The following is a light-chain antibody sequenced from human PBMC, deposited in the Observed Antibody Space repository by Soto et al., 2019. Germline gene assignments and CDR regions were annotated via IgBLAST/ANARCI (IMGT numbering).Light chain of an antibody. CDR3: VSYGVIAV. CDR2: DVN. J-gene: IGLJ1*01. CDR1: SSDVGAHNY. Sequence: QSALTQPRSVSGSPGQSVTISCTGTSSDVGAHNYVSWYQQHPGKAPKLMIYDVNKRPSGVPDRFAGSKSGNTASLTISGLQADDEADYYCVSYGVIAVFGTGTPLTVL. V-gene: IGLV2-11*01.